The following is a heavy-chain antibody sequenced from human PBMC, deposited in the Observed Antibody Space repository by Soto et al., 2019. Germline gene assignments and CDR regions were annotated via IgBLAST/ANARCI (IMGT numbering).Heavy chain of an antibody. CDR3: AREGYYDSSGYLDP. CDR2: ISYDGSNK. J-gene: IGHJ5*02. Sequence: GGSLRLSCAASGFTFSSYAMHWVRQASGKGLEWVAVISYDGSNKYYADSVKGRFTISRDNSKNTLYLQMNSLRAEDTAVYYCAREGYYDSSGYLDPWGQGTLVTVSS. V-gene: IGHV3-30-3*01. CDR1: GFTFSSYA. D-gene: IGHD3-22*01.